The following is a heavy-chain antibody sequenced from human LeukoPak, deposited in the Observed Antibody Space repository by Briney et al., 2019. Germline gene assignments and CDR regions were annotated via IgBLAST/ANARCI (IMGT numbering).Heavy chain of an antibody. CDR2: IYYSGST. Sequence: SETLSLTCTVSGGSISSYYRSWIRQPPGKGLEWIGYIYYSGSTNYNPSLKSRVTISVDTSKNQFSLKLSSVTAADTAVYYCARDGSYVDYWGQGTLVTVSS. CDR1: GGSISSYY. CDR3: ARDGSYVDY. D-gene: IGHD1-1*01. V-gene: IGHV4-59*01. J-gene: IGHJ4*02.